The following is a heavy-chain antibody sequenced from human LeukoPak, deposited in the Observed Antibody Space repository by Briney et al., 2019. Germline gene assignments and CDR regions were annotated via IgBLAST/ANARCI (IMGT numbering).Heavy chain of an antibody. CDR3: ARGLGAFDI. Sequence: ASETLSLTCTVSGGSISSSSYYWGWLRQPPGKGLEWIGSIYYSGSTYYNPSLKSRVTISVDTSKNQVSLKLNSVTAADTAVYYCARGLGAFDIWGRGTMVTVSS. V-gene: IGHV4-39*07. D-gene: IGHD5/OR15-5a*01. CDR1: GGSISSSSYY. CDR2: IYYSGST. J-gene: IGHJ3*02.